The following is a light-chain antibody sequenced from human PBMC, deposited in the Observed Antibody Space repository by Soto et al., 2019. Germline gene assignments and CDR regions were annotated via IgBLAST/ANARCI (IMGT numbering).Light chain of an antibody. Sequence: DIQMTQSPSTLCASVGDRVTVTCRASQSISSWLAWYQQKPGKAPKLLIYKASSLESGVPSRFSGSGSGTEFTLTISSLQPDDFATYYRQQYNSYPWTFGQGTKVEIK. CDR2: KAS. V-gene: IGKV1-5*03. CDR1: QSISSW. CDR3: QQYNSYPWT. J-gene: IGKJ1*01.